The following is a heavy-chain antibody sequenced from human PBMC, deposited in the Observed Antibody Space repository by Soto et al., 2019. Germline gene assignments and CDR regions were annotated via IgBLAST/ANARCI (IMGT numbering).Heavy chain of an antibody. CDR3: ARLGYDFWSGEGNEFQH. J-gene: IGHJ1*01. CDR2: IYYSGST. V-gene: IGHV4-39*01. CDR1: GGSISSSSYY. D-gene: IGHD3-3*01. Sequence: SETLSLTCTVSGGSISSSSYYWGWIRQPPGKGLEWIGSIYYSGSTYYNPSLKSRVTISVDTSKNQFSLKLSSVTAADTAVYYCARLGYDFWSGEGNEFQHWGQGTLVTVSS.